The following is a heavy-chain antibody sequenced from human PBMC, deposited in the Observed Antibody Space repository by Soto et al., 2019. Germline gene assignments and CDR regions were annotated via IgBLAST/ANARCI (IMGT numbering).Heavy chain of an antibody. Sequence: GASVKVCCEASGYTFTNYAMHWARQAPGQRLEWMGWINAGNGNTKYSQKFQARVTITRDTSASTAYMELSSLRSEDTAVYYCARGERYYYDSSGYFGFDYWGQGTLVTVSS. D-gene: IGHD3-22*01. CDR1: GYTFTNYA. CDR3: ARGERYYYDSSGYFGFDY. CDR2: INAGNGNT. J-gene: IGHJ4*02. V-gene: IGHV1-3*01.